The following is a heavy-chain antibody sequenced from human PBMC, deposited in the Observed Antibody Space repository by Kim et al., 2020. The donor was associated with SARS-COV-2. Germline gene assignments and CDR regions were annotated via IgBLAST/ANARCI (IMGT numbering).Heavy chain of an antibody. D-gene: IGHD3-22*01. CDR3: ARGVNYYYDSSGRDY. V-gene: IGHV3-53*01. J-gene: IGHJ4*02. Sequence: GAVKGRFTISRDNSKNTLYLQMNSLRAEDTAVYYCARGVNYYYDSSGRDYWGQGTLVTVSS.